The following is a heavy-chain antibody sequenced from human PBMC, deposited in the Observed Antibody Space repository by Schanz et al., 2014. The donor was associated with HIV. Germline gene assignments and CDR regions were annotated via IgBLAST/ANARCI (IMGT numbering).Heavy chain of an antibody. D-gene: IGHD3-16*02. CDR3: ARDKDYTWATYRFPDS. J-gene: IGHJ4*02. V-gene: IGHV1-18*01. CDR2: INTEDGDT. CDR1: GGTLSNYA. Sequence: QVQLVQSGAEVKKTGSPVKVSCKAFGGTLSNYAISWVRQAPGQGLEWMGWINTEDGDTQYFHKLQGRVSMTRDSSTNTVHMELRNLRSDDTAIYYCARDKDYTWATYRFPDSWGQGTVVTVSS.